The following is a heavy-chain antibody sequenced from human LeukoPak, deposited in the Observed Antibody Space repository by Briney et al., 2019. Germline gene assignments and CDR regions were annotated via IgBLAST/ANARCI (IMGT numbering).Heavy chain of an antibody. CDR1: GGSFSGYY. Sequence: PSETLSLTCAVYGGSFSGYYWSWIRQPPGKGLEWIGEINHSGRTNYNPSLKSRVTISVDTSKNQFSLKLSSVTAADTAVFYCARVLRQLVYYYYYYMDVWGKGTTVTVSS. D-gene: IGHD6-13*01. J-gene: IGHJ6*03. V-gene: IGHV4-34*01. CDR3: ARVLRQLVYYYYYYMDV. CDR2: INHSGRT.